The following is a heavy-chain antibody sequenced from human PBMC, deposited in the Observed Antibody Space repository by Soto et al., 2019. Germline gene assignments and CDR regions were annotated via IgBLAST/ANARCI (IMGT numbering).Heavy chain of an antibody. Sequence: EVQLVESGGGLVQPGGSLRLSCAASGFTVSSNYMTWVRQAPGKGLEWVSVIYTDGGTYYADSVKGRFTISRDNSRNTVYFQMTSLRVEDTAVYYCARDQGIDVTGGGQGTLVTVSS. J-gene: IGHJ4*02. CDR2: IYTDGGT. CDR1: GFTVSSNY. CDR3: ARDQGIDVTG. V-gene: IGHV3-66*01. D-gene: IGHD6-19*01.